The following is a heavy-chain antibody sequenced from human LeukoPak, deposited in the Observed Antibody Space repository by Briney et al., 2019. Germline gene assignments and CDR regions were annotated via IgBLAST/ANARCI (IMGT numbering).Heavy chain of an antibody. V-gene: IGHV3-48*03. D-gene: IGHD5-24*01. J-gene: IGHJ4*02. CDR1: GFTFSSYE. Sequence: GGSLRLSCAASGFTFSSYEMNWGRQAPGEGREWVSYISSSGSTIYYADSVKGRFTISRDNAKNSLYLQMNSLRAEDTAVYYCARFNGYRAYWGQGTQVTVSS. CDR3: ARFNGYRAY. CDR2: ISSSGSTI.